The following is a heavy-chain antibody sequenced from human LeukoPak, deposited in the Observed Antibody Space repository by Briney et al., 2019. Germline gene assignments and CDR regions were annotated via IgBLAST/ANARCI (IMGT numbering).Heavy chain of an antibody. D-gene: IGHD3-3*01. J-gene: IGHJ4*02. V-gene: IGHV1-69*13. Sequence: GASVKVSCKASGGTFSSYAISWVRQAPGQGLEWMGGIIPIFGTANYAQKFQGRVTITADESTSTAYMELSSLRSEDTAVYYCAREKGEITIFGVVTYYFDYWGQGTLVTVSS. CDR1: GGTFSSYA. CDR2: IIPIFGTA. CDR3: AREKGEITIFGVVTYYFDY.